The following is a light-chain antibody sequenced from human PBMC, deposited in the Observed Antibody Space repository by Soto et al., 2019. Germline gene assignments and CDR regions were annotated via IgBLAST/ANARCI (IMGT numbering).Light chain of an antibody. V-gene: IGLV6-57*01. CDR1: SGSFASNS. J-gene: IGLJ3*02. CDR3: QSYDSSNWV. Sequence: NFMLTQPHSVSASPGKTVTISCTRSSGSFASNSVQWYQQRPGSSPTTVIYEDNQRPSGVPDRFSGSIDSSSKSASLSISGLKTEDEADYYCQSYDSSNWVFGGGTKLTVL. CDR2: EDN.